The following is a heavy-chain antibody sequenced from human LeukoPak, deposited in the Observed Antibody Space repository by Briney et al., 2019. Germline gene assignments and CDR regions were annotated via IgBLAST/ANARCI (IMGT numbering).Heavy chain of an antibody. CDR1: GASISSHY. CDR2: ISYSGSA. J-gene: IGHJ6*03. CDR3: ARDPGHTYGLYYYYYMDV. D-gene: IGHD5-18*01. V-gene: IGHV4-59*11. Sequence: SETLSLTCTVSGASISSHYWSWIRQPPGEGLEWIGYISYSGSANYSPSLKSRVTISVDTSKNKISLWLRSVTAADTAVDFCARDPGHTYGLYYYYYMDVWGKGTTVTVSS.